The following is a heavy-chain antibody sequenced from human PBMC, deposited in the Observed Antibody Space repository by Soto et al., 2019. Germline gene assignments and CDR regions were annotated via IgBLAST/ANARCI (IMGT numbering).Heavy chain of an antibody. J-gene: IGHJ5*02. CDR1: GYTFSRYT. V-gene: IGHV1-3*01. CDR2: INPDNGNT. D-gene: IGHD6-13*01. CDR3: ERGIATGHLDP. Sequence: QVQLVQSGAEVKKPWASLKISCRASGYTFSRYTMNWVRQAPGQRLEWMGWINPDNGNTKSSQKFQDRVIITSNTSAITAYMDQRSLKYEDTAVYYCERGIATGHLDPWGQGTLVTVSA.